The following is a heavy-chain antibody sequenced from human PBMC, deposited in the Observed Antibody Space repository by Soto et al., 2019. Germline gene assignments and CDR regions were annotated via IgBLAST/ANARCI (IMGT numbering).Heavy chain of an antibody. CDR3: ASGCKAGSGQYSLDED. D-gene: IGHD3-10*01. J-gene: IGHJ4*02. CDR2: MNPDGSLR. Sequence: EVQLVESGGDLVQPGGSLRLSCEASGFNFSSNWMHWVRQAPGKGLVLVSRMNPDGSLRVYADSVKGRFTITRDNAHNTLVLHMNSLRAEDTAVYYCASGCKAGSGQYSLDEDWGQGTLVTVSA. CDR1: GFNFSSNW. V-gene: IGHV3-74*02.